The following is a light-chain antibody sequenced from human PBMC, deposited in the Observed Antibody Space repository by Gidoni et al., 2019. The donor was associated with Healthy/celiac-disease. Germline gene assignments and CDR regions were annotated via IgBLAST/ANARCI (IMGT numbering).Light chain of an antibody. V-gene: IGKV3-11*01. J-gene: IGKJ1*01. Sequence: ESGLTQSPATLSLSPGERATLSCRASQSVSSYLAWYQQKPGQASRPLIYDASNRATGIPARFSGSWSGTDFTLTISSLEPEDFAVYYCQHWTFGQGTKVEIK. CDR2: DAS. CDR1: QSVSSY. CDR3: QHWT.